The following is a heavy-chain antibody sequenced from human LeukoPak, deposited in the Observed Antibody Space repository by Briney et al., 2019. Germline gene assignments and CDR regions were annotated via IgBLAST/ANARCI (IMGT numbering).Heavy chain of an antibody. V-gene: IGHV4-59*01. CDR3: ASDRGSGDAFDI. CDR1: GGSISSYY. D-gene: IGHD2-15*01. CDR2: IYYSGST. J-gene: IGHJ3*02. Sequence: SETLSLTCTVSGGSISSYYWSWIRQPPGKGLEWIGYIYYSGSTNYNPSLKSRVTISADTSKNQFSLKLSSVTAADTAVYYCASDRGSGDAFDIWGQGTMVTVSS.